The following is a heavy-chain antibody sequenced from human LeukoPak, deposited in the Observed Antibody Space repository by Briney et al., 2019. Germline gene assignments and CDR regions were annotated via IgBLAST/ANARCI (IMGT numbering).Heavy chain of an antibody. CDR3: ASRGAAGPF. CDR2: INHSGST. D-gene: IGHD6-13*01. V-gene: IGHV4-34*01. Sequence: SETLSLTCTVSGGSISSYYWSWIRQPPGKGLEWIGEINHSGSTNYNPSLKSRVTISVDKSQNQFSLKLRSVTAADTAVYYCASRGAAGPFWGQGTLVTVSS. J-gene: IGHJ4*02. CDR1: GGSISSYY.